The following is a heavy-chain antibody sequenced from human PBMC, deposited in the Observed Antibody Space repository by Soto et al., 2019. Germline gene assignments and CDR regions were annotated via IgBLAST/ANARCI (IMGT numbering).Heavy chain of an antibody. CDR2: VCPGGRT. D-gene: IGHD3-10*01. J-gene: IGHJ5*02. V-gene: IGHV4-34*02. CDR3: ARGDYGQYDAYNWFDP. Sequence: QVRLQKWGAGLVRPSETLSLTCAVYGGSFNNYCWSWIRQPPGKGLEWIGEVCPGGRTNYSPTLKREVTIAVEGSKNQFSLRLTSVTVADTAVYYCARGDYGQYDAYNWFDPWGQGNLVIVAS. CDR1: GGSFNNYC.